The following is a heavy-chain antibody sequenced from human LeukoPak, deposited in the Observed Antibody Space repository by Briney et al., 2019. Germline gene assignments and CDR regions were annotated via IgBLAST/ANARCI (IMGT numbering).Heavy chain of an antibody. Sequence: MSGGSLRLSCAASGFTFSSYAMSWVRQAPGKGLEWVSSISSSSSYIYYADSVKGRFTISRDNAKNSLYLQMNSLRAEDTAVYYCARGHYYYMDVWGKGTTVTVSS. CDR2: ISSSSSYI. CDR3: ARGHYYYMDV. CDR1: GFTFSSYA. V-gene: IGHV3-21*01. J-gene: IGHJ6*03.